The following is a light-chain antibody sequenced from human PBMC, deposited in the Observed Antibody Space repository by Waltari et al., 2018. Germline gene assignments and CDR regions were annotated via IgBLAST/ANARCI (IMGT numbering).Light chain of an antibody. Sequence: QSALTQPASVSGSPGQSITISCPGTSSDVGGSKYVSWYQQHPGKAPKLLIYDVSNRPSGVSNRFSGSKSGNTASLTISGLQAADEADYYCSSYTSSTVVFGGGTKLTVL. CDR2: DVS. CDR3: SSYTSSTVV. V-gene: IGLV2-14*03. J-gene: IGLJ3*02. CDR1: SSDVGGSKY.